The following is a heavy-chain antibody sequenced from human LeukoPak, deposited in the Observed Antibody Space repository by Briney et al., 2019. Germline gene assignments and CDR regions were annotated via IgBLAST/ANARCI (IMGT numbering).Heavy chain of an antibody. CDR1: GFTFSSYA. V-gene: IGHV3-23*01. CDR2: ISGSGDDT. J-gene: IGHJ4*02. CDR3: AKGHYGSGSYGAFSRWAYFDY. Sequence: GGSLRLSCAASGFTFSSYAMSWVRQAPGKGLEWVSAISGSGDDTYYADSVKGRFTISRDNSKNTLYLQMNSLRAEDTAVYYCAKGHYGSGSYGAFSRWAYFDYWGQGTLVTASS. D-gene: IGHD3-10*01.